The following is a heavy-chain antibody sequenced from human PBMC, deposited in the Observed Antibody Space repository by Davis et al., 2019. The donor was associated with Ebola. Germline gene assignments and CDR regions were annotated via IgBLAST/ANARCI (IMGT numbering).Heavy chain of an antibody. CDR3: ASNEYDSSGFVSDY. D-gene: IGHD3-22*01. CDR1: GGSISSGDYY. J-gene: IGHJ4*02. V-gene: IGHV4-30-4*01. Sequence: SETLSLTCTVSGGSISSGDYYWSWIRQPPGKGLEWIGYIYYSGSTYYNPSLKSRVTISVDTSKNQFSLKLSSVTAADTAVYYCASNEYDSSGFVSDYWGQGTLVIVSS. CDR2: IYYSGST.